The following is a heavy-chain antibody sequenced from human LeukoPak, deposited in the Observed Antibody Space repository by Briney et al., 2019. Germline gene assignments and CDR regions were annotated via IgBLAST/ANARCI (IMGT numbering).Heavy chain of an antibody. J-gene: IGHJ4*02. CDR1: GGTFSSYA. CDR2: IIPIFGTA. CDR3: ARARRRDYGSGKFDY. Sequence: WASVKVSCKASGGTFSSYAISWVRQAPGQGLEWMGGIIPIFGTANYAQKFQGRVTITADESTSTAYMEQSSLRSEDTAVYYCARARRRDYGSGKFDYWGQGTLVTVSS. V-gene: IGHV1-69*01. D-gene: IGHD3-10*01.